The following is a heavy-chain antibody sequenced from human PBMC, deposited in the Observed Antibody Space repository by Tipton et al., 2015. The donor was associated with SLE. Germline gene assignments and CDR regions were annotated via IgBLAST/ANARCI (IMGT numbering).Heavy chain of an antibody. CDR1: GYSISSGYY. D-gene: IGHD6-13*01. CDR2: IYHSGGT. Sequence: TLSLTCAVSGYSISSGYYWGWVRQPPGKGLEWIGSIYHSGGTYYNPSLKSRVTISVDTSKNQFSLKLSSVTAADTAVYYCARHEVGEIAAAEGGGQGALDTVS. J-gene: IGHJ4*02. CDR3: ARHEVGEIAAAEG. V-gene: IGHV4-38-2*01.